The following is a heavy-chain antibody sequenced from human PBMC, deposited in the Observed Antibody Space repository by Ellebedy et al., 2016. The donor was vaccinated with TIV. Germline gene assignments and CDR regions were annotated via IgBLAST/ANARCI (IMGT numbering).Heavy chain of an antibody. CDR2: SHRDGDT. Sequence: GGSLRLSCTASGFTVSSDYMSWVRQPPGKGLEWVSVSHRDGDTNYADSVKGRFIVSRDKSRNTLYLQITGLSVEDTAVYYCAKETFNDVDLKVWGVLDIWGQGTMVTVSS. D-gene: IGHD5/OR15-5a*01. V-gene: IGHV3-66*01. J-gene: IGHJ3*02. CDR1: GFTVSSDY. CDR3: AKETFNDVDLKVWGVLDI.